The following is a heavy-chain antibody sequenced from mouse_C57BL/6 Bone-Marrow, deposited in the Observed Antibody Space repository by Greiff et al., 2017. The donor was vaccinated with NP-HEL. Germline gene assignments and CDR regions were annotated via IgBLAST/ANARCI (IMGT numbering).Heavy chain of an antibody. D-gene: IGHD1-1*01. Sequence: VQLQQSGAELARPGASVKLSCKASGYTFTSYGISWVKQRTGQGLEWIGEIYPRSGNTYYNEKFKGKATLTADKSSSTAYMELRSLTSEDSAVYVCAREGGSSFAWFAYWGQGTLVTVSA. CDR3: AREGGSSFAWFAY. CDR1: GYTFTSYG. V-gene: IGHV1-81*01. J-gene: IGHJ3*01. CDR2: IYPRSGNT.